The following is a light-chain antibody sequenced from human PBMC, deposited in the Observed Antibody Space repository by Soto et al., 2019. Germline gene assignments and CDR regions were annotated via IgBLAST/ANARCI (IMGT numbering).Light chain of an antibody. V-gene: IGLV2-14*01. J-gene: IGLJ2*01. CDR3: SSYISSSAVV. CDR1: SSDVGGYNY. Sequence: QSVLTQPASVSGSPGQSITISCTGTSSDVGGYNYVSWYQHHPGKAPKLMIYEVSDRPSGVSNRFSGSKSGNTASLTISGLQADDEADYYCSSYISSSAVVFGGGTQLTVL. CDR2: EVS.